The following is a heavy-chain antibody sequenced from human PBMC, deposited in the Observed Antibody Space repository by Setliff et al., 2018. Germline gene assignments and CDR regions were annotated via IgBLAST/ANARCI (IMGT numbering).Heavy chain of an antibody. CDR2: MYYGGGGST. CDR1: GASVSGNSYY. J-gene: IGHJ4*02. CDR3: ARAPRYFDPTGSYFDY. D-gene: IGHD3-9*01. Sequence: SETLSLTCTVSGASVSGNSYYWGWIRPPPGKGLEWIGSMYYGGGGSTYYIASLKTRVTISVDTSKNQFSLKLNSVTAADTAVYYCARAPRYFDPTGSYFDYWGQGTLVTVSS. V-gene: IGHV4-39*07.